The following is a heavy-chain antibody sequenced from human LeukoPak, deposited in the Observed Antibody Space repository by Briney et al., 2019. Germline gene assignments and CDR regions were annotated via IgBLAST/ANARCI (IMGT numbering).Heavy chain of an antibody. V-gene: IGHV3-23*01. CDR3: AKDKGIVVVITGFDY. Sequence: GGSLRLSCAASGFTFSSYAMSWVRQAPGKGLEWVSAISGSGGSTYYADTVKGRFTISRDNSKNTLYLQMNSLRGEDTAVYYCAKDKGIVVVITGFDYWGQGTLATVSS. CDR2: ISGSGGST. J-gene: IGHJ4*02. D-gene: IGHD3-22*01. CDR1: GFTFSSYA.